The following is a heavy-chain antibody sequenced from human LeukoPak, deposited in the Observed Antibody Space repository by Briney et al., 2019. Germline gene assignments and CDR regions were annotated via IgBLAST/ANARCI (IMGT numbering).Heavy chain of an antibody. CDR2: LIGSSGST. CDR3: VKGAYDYIEIAYFDY. Sequence: GGSLRLSCAASGFTLNKYAMNWVRQAPGKGLEWVSVLIGSSGSTDYADSVKGRFTISSDTSKNTLYLEMNSLRAEDTAIYYCVKGAYDYIEIAYFDYWGQGTRVTVSS. J-gene: IGHJ4*02. CDR1: GFTLNKYA. D-gene: IGHD5-12*01. V-gene: IGHV3-23*01.